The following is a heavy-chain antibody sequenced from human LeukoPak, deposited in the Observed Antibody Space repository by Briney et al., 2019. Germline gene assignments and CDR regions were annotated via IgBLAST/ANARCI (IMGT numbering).Heavy chain of an antibody. D-gene: IGHD3-10*01. V-gene: IGHV3-21*01. CDR1: GFTIISYS. CDR2: INIINSYI. J-gene: IGHJ3*02. CDR3: ARDYILLWFGELLSETDAFDI. Sequence: GGSLRLSCAASGFTIISYSMNWVRQPPPKGLEWVSSINIINSYIYYAHSVKERFTISRDNAKNSLYLQMNSLRAEDTAVYYCARDYILLWFGELLSETDAFDIWGQGTMVTVSS.